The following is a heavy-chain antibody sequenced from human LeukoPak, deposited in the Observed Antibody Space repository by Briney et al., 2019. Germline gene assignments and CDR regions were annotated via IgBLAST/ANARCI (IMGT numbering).Heavy chain of an antibody. CDR2: IYSGGST. CDR3: CIAAAGEPDY. V-gene: IGHV3-53*01. CDR1: GFTVSSNY. D-gene: IGHD6-13*01. Sequence: PGGSLRLSCAASGFTVSSNYMSWVRQAPGKGLEWVSVIYSGGSTYYADSVKGRFTISRDNSKNTLYLQMNSLRAEDTAVYYCCIAAAGEPDYWGQGTLVTVSS. J-gene: IGHJ4*02.